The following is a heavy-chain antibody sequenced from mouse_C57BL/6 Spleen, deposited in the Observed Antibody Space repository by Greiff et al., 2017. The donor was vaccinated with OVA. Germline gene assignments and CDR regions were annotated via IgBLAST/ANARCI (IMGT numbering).Heavy chain of an antibody. CDR1: GYAFSSYW. V-gene: IGHV1-80*01. J-gene: IGHJ4*01. CDR2: IYPGDGDT. Sequence: VQLQQSGAELVKPGASVKISCKASGYAFSSYWMNWVKQRPGKGLEWIGQIYPGDGDTNYNGKFKGKATLTADKSSSTAYMQLSSLTSEDSAVYFCARAGTTVVADGGDYWGQGTSVTVSS. CDR3: ARAGTTVVADGGDY. D-gene: IGHD1-1*01.